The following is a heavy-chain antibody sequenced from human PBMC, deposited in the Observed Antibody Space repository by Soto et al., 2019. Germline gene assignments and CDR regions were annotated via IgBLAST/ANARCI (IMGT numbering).Heavy chain of an antibody. D-gene: IGHD3-10*01. Sequence: QVPLVESGGGVVQPGRSLRLSCAASGFTFSNSGMHWVRQAPGKGLEWVAVILNDGSNRYHADSVKDRFTISRDNSKNMLYLQMNSLRAEDTAVYYCARDDEYSGNGMDVWGQGTTVTVS. CDR3: ARDDEYSGNGMDV. CDR1: GFTFSNSG. V-gene: IGHV3-33*01. CDR2: ILNDGSNR. J-gene: IGHJ6*02.